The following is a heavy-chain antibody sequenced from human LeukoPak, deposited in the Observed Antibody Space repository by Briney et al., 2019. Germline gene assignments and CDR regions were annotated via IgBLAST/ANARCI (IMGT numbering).Heavy chain of an antibody. J-gene: IGHJ4*02. D-gene: IGHD3-16*01. CDR3: ARYDGGVAIDY. CDR1: GGSISSSSYY. V-gene: IGHV3-7*01. Sequence: ETLSLTCTVSGGSISSSSYYWGWVRQAPGKGLEWVANIKEDGSDKYYVDSVKGRFTISRHNAENSLYLQMNSLRAEDTAVYYCARYDGGVAIDYWGQGTLVTVSS. CDR2: IKEDGSDK.